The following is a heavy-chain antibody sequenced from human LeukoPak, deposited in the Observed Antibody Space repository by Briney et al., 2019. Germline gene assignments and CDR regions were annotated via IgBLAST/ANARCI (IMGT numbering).Heavy chain of an antibody. CDR2: IWYDGSNK. CDR3: ARDGINSYGFFAPSSYYYGMDV. J-gene: IGHJ6*02. Sequence: GSLRLSCAASGFTFSSYGMHWVRQAPGKGLEWVAVIWYDGSNKYYADSVKGRFTISRDNSKNTLYLQMNSLRAEDTAVYYCARDGINSYGFFAPSSYYYGMDVWGQGTTVTVSS. CDR1: GFTFSSYG. D-gene: IGHD5-18*01. V-gene: IGHV3-33*01.